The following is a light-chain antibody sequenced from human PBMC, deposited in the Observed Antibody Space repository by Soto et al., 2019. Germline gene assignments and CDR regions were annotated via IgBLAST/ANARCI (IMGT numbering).Light chain of an antibody. CDR3: QQSYSTPLFT. Sequence: DIQMTQSPSSLSASVGDRVTITCRASQSVRNYLNWYQQKPGKAPKLLIYAASSLQSGVPSRFSGSGFGTDFTLTISSLQPEDFATYYYQQSYSTPLFTFGPGTKVDIK. V-gene: IGKV1-39*01. J-gene: IGKJ3*01. CDR2: AAS. CDR1: QSVRNY.